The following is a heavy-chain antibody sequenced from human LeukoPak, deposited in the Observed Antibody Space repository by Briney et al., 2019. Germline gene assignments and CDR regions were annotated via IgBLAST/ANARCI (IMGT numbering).Heavy chain of an antibody. D-gene: IGHD5-24*01. CDR1: GFTFSSYS. J-gene: IGHJ4*02. CDR2: ISSSSSYI. V-gene: IGHV3-21*01. CDR3: ARDPPEHLEMATTTYY. Sequence: GGSLRLSCAASGFTFSSYSMNWVRQAPGKGLEWVSSISSSSSYIYYADSVKGRFTISRDNAKNSLYLQMNSLRAEDTAVYYCARDPPEHLEMATTTYYWGQGTLVTVSS.